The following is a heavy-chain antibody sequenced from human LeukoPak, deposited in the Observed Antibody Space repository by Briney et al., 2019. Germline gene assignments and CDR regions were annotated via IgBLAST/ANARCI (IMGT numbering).Heavy chain of an antibody. CDR1: GHTFTGSY. D-gene: IGHD4-17*01. Sequence: ASVKVSCKTSGHTFTGSYMHWVRQAPGQGLEWMGWIDPNSGGTNSAQKFQDRVTMTRDTSISTAYMELRRLTSDDTAVYYCGRFGGSGGDYGTLDYWGQGTLVTVSS. CDR3: GRFGGSGGDYGTLDY. J-gene: IGHJ4*02. V-gene: IGHV1-2*02. CDR2: IDPNSGGT.